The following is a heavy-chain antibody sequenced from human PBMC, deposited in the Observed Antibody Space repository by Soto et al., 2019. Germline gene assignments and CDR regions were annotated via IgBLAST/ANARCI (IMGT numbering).Heavy chain of an antibody. CDR1: GFTFSSYG. Sequence: GGSLRLSCAASGFTFSSYGMHWVRQAPGKGLEWVAVIWYDGSNKYYADSVKGRFTISRDNSKNTLYLQMNSLRAEDTAVYYCARDGVSQYDYIWGSYRQYFDYWGQGT. V-gene: IGHV3-33*01. D-gene: IGHD3-16*02. CDR3: ARDGVSQYDYIWGSYRQYFDY. CDR2: IWYDGSNK. J-gene: IGHJ4*02.